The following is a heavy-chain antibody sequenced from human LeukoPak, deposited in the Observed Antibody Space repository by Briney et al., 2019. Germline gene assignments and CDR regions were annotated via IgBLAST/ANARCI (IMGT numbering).Heavy chain of an antibody. V-gene: IGHV3-23*01. CDR1: GFTFSNYG. D-gene: IGHD6-19*01. Sequence: GGSLRLSCAASGFTFSNYGMSWVRQAPGKGLEWVSAISGSGGGTYYADSVKGRFTISRDNSKNTLYLQMNSLRAEDTAVYYCARQWLVNGWGQGTLVTVSS. CDR2: ISGSGGGT. J-gene: IGHJ4*02. CDR3: ARQWLVNG.